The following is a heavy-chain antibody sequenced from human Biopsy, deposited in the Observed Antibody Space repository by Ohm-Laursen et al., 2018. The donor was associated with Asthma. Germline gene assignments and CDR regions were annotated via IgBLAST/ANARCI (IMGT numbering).Heavy chain of an antibody. Sequence: GTLSLTCDVHPGSFSGFFWTWIRQSPGKGLERIGETNERGVTNNNPSLKSRVIISIDTYWNRVSLKLTSVTAADTAVYYCARGPELDVWGQGTTVTVSS. J-gene: IGHJ6*02. CDR3: ARGPELDV. CDR1: PGSFSGFF. V-gene: IGHV4-34*01. CDR2: TNERGVT.